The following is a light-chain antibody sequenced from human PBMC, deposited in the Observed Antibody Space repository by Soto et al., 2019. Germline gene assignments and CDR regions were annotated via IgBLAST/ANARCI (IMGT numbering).Light chain of an antibody. CDR1: SSNIGAGYD. Sequence: QSVLTQPPSVSGAPGQRVTISCTGSSSNIGAGYDVNWYQQLPGTAPKVLIYGNSNRPSGVPDRFSGSKSGASASLAITGLQAEDEADYYCQSYDGSLSTSVFGGGTKVTVL. CDR3: QSYDGSLSTSV. CDR2: GNS. J-gene: IGLJ2*01. V-gene: IGLV1-40*01.